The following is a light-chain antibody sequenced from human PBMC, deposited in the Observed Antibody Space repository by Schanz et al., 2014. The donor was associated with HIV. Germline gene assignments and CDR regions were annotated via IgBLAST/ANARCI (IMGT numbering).Light chain of an antibody. CDR3: SSYTTSSTLV. J-gene: IGLJ2*01. CDR1: SSDAGRYDY. CDR2: DVT. V-gene: IGLV2-14*03. Sequence: QSVLTQPPSASGSPGQSVTISCTGTSSDAGRYDYLSWYQQHPGQAPKLLIYDVTYRPSGISNRFSGSKSGYTASLTISGLQADDEADYYCSSYTTSSTLVFGGGTKLTVL.